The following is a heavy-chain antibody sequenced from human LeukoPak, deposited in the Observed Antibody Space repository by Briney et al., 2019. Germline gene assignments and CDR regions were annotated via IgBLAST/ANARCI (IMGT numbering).Heavy chain of an antibody. J-gene: IGHJ5*02. V-gene: IGHV3-48*03. CDR3: ARRPLWFGVS. D-gene: IGHD3-10*01. Sequence: GGSLRLSCAASGFTFSSYEMNWVRQAPGKGLEWVSYISSSGSTIYYADSVKGRSTISRDNAKNSLYLQMNSLRAEDTAVYYCARRPLWFGVSWGKGTLVTVSS. CDR2: ISSSGSTI. CDR1: GFTFSSYE.